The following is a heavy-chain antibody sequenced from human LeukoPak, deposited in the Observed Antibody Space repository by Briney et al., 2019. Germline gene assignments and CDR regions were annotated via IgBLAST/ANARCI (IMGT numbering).Heavy chain of an antibody. J-gene: IGHJ4*02. CDR1: GGSFSSSSYY. D-gene: IGHD6-13*01. V-gene: IGHV4-39*01. Sequence: SETLSLTCAVYGGSFSSSSYYWGWIRQPPGKGLEWIGSIYYSGSTYYNPSLKSRVTISVDTSKNQFSLKLSSVTAADTAVYYCARQGQQLVPGGRADYWGQGALVTVSS. CDR2: IYYSGST. CDR3: ARQGQQLVPGGRADY.